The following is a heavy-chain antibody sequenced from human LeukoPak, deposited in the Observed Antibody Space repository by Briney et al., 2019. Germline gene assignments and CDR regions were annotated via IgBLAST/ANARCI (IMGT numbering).Heavy chain of an antibody. J-gene: IGHJ2*01. V-gene: IGHV3-48*03. CDR1: GFTFSSFE. CDR3: ARGFSTTSCDYWYFDL. CDR2: ISSGGNTI. D-gene: IGHD2-2*01. Sequence: PGGSLRLSCSASGFTFSSFEMNWVRQAPGKGLEWVSYISSGGNTIFYADSVKGRFTISRDNAKNSLYLQMNSLRAEDTALYYCARGFSTTSCDYWYFDLWGRGTLVTVSS.